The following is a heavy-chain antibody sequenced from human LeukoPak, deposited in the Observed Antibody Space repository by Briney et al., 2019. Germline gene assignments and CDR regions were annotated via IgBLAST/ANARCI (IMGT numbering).Heavy chain of an antibody. V-gene: IGHV1-46*01. Sequence: ASVKVSCKASGYTFTNYYMHWVRQDPGQGLQWMGIINPGGGSTSYAPNFQDRVTMTRDMSTSTAYMELSSLTSDDTAVYYCARGGGMPENAVLPATILYYFYYMDVWGEGTTVTVSS. CDR1: GYTFTNYY. CDR3: ARGGGMPENAVLPATILYYFYYMDV. J-gene: IGHJ6*03. CDR2: INPGGGST. D-gene: IGHD2-2*02.